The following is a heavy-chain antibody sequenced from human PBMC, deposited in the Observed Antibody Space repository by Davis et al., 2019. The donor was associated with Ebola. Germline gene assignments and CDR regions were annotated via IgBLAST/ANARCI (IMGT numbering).Heavy chain of an antibody. Sequence: GESLKISCAASGFTISNYYMSWVRQAPGKGLEWVSLMYSGTTTYYADSMKGRFTISRDSSKNTLYLQMNTLRAEDTAVYYCATGRWGDYWGQGTLVTVSS. CDR2: MYSGTTT. V-gene: IGHV3-53*01. J-gene: IGHJ4*02. CDR3: ATGRWGDY. D-gene: IGHD3-16*01. CDR1: GFTISNYY.